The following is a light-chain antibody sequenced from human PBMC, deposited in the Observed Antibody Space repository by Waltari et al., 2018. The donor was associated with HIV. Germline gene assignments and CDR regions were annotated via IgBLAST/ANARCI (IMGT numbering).Light chain of an antibody. Sequence: HSALTQPASVSGSPGQSITISCTGTSSDVGGYNYVSWYQQHPGKAPKLMIYDVTKRPSVVSNRFSRAKSGNTASLTIAGLQAEDEADYYCCSYAGSSIPVVFGGGTKLTVL. CDR2: DVT. CDR3: CSYAGSSIPVV. J-gene: IGLJ3*02. CDR1: SSDVGGYNY. V-gene: IGLV2-23*02.